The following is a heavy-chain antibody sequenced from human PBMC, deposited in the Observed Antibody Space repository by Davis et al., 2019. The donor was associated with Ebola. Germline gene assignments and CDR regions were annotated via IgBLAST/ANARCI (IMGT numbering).Heavy chain of an antibody. D-gene: IGHD6-19*01. CDR2: INSDGSTR. CDR1: GFTFSSYW. CDR3: AREYSSGGRYFDL. V-gene: IGHV3-74*01. Sequence: GSLRLSCAASGFTFSSYWMHWVRQAPGKGLVWVSRINSDGSTRNYADSVKGRFTISRDNAKNTLDLQMNSLRADDTAVYYCAREYSSGGRYFDLWGRGTLVTVSS. J-gene: IGHJ2*01.